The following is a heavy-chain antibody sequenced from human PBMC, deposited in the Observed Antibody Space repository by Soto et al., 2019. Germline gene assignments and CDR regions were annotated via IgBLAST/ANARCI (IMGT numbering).Heavy chain of an antibody. D-gene: IGHD2-2*01. J-gene: IGHJ4*02. CDR3: AKESVVNIVVVPAAMLGY. CDR1: GFTFSSYA. Sequence: EVQLLESGGGLVQPGGSLRLSCAASGFTFSSYAMSWVRQAPGKGLEWVSAISGSGGSTYYADSVKGRFTISRDNSKNTLYLQMNSLRAEDTAVYYCAKESVVNIVVVPAAMLGYWGQGTLVTVSS. CDR2: ISGSGGST. V-gene: IGHV3-23*01.